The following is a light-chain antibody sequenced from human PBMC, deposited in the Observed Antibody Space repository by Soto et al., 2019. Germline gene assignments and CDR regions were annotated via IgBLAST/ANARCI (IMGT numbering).Light chain of an antibody. CDR3: QQYNNWPPAT. V-gene: IGKV3-15*01. Sequence: YTAAMSVCRGGRDILSCRASQRVSSDLAWYQQKPGQAPRLLIYGASTRATGIPARFSGSGSGTEFTLTISSLQSEDFAVYYCQQYNNWPPATFGQGTKVDIK. CDR1: QRVSSD. J-gene: IGKJ1*01. CDR2: GAS.